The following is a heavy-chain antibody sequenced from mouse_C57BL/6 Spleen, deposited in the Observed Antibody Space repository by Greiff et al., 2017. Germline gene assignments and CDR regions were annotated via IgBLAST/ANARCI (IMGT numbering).Heavy chain of an antibody. Sequence: QVQLQQSGAELARPGASVKMSCKASGYTFTSYTMPWVQQRPGQGLEWIGYINPSSGYTKYNQKFKDKATLTADKSSSTAYMQLSSLTAEDSAVYYCARGDYCGRSDDYAIDYWGQGTSGTVSS. J-gene: IGHJ4*01. CDR3: ARGDYCGRSDDYAIDY. CDR1: GYTFTSYT. V-gene: IGHV1-4*01. D-gene: IGHD1-1*01. CDR2: INPSSGYT.